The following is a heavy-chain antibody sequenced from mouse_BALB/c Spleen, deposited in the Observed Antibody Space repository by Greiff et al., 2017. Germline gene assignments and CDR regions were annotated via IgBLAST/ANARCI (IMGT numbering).Heavy chain of an antibody. CDR3: ATQLGLLFAY. J-gene: IGHJ3*01. V-gene: IGHV1-67*01. CDR1: GYTFTDYA. D-gene: IGHD4-1*02. CDR2: ISTYYGNT. Sequence: QVQLQQSGPELVRPGVSLKISCKGSGYTFTDYAMHWVKQSHAKSLEWIGVISTYYGNTNYNQKFKGKATMTVDKSSSTAYMELARLTSEDSAIYYCATQLGLLFAYWGQGTLVTVSA.